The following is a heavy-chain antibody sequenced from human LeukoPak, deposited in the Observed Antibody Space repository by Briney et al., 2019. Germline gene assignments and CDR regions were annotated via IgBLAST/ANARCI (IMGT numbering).Heavy chain of an antibody. D-gene: IGHD1-1*01. CDR3: ARDLNWETY. J-gene: IGHJ4*02. V-gene: IGHV3-7*01. CDR2: IKTDGSQI. CDR1: GFTFSTYW. Sequence: GGSLRLSCAASGFTFSTYWMTWVRQAPGKGLEWVANIKTDGSQIYYVDSVKGRFTISRDNAKNSLYLQMNSLRAEDTVVYYCARDLNWETYWGQGTLVTVSS.